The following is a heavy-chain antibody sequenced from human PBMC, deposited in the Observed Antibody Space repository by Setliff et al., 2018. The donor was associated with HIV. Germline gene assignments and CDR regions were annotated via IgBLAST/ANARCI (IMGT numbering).Heavy chain of an antibody. CDR2: ISGTGGTT. J-gene: IGHJ3*02. Sequence: GGSLRLSCAVSGFNVGTNGLSWVRQAPGKGLEWVSCISGTGGTTYYADSVKGRFTISRDSSSNILFLEVSSLRAEDTAVYYCAKDFLELSRVNFWGLDAFDIWGQGTMVTVSS. CDR3: AKDFLELSRVNFWGLDAFDI. D-gene: IGHD3-3*01. V-gene: IGHV3-23*01. CDR1: GFNVGTNG.